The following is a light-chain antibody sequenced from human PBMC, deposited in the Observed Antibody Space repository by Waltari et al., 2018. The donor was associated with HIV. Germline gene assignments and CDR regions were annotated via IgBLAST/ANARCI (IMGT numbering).Light chain of an antibody. CDR3: QVWDTTTDQWV. CDR2: DDK. V-gene: IGLV3-21*04. CDR1: NIGSKS. Sequence: SYVLTQPPSVSVDPGETARITCGGTNIGSKSVQWYQQKPGQAPVLVIYDDKDRPSGIPERVAGSSSGNTATLTISRVEAGDEADYYCQVWDTTTDQWVFGGGTELAVL. J-gene: IGLJ3*02.